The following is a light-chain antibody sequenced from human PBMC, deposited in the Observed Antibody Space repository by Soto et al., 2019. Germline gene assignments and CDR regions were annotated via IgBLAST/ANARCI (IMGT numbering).Light chain of an antibody. CDR1: QSISSY. V-gene: IGKV1-39*01. J-gene: IGKJ2*01. CDR3: QQSYSTPYT. CDR2: AAS. Sequence: DILMNQSPSSRSASVGDRVTITCRASQSISSYLNWYQQKPGKAPKLLIYAASSLQSGVPSRFSGSGSGTDFTLTISSLQPEDFATYYCQQSYSTPYTFGQGTKLEIK.